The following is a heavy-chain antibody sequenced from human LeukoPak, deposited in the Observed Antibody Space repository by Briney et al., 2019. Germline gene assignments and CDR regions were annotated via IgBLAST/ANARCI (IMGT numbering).Heavy chain of an antibody. CDR1: GYTLTELS. V-gene: IGHV1-24*01. CDR3: ATVVRTPGGFDY. J-gene: IGHJ4*02. D-gene: IGHD1-26*01. Sequence: ASVKVSCKVSGYTLTELSMHWVRQAPGKGLEWMGGFDPEDGETIYAQKFQGRVTMTEDTSTDTAYMELSSLRPEDTAVYYCATVVRTPGGFDYWGQGTLVTVSS. CDR2: FDPEDGET.